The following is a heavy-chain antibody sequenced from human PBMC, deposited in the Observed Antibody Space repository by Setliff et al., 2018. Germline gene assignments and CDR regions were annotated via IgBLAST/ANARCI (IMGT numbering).Heavy chain of an antibody. CDR3: ARSSWSYYGMDV. V-gene: IGHV1-2*02. J-gene: IGHJ6*02. Sequence: ASVKVSCKASGYTFTGYYMHWVRQAPGQGLEWMGWINPNSGGTNYAQKLQGRVTMTTDTSTSTAYMELRSLRSDDTAVYYCARSSWSYYGMDVWGQGTTVTVSS. CDR1: GYTFTGYY. D-gene: IGHD6-13*01. CDR2: INPNSGGT.